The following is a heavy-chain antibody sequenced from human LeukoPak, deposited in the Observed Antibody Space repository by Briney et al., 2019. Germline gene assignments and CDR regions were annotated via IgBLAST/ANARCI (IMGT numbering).Heavy chain of an antibody. CDR2: ISSGSSAI. V-gene: IGHV3-48*01. CDR1: GFTLSTYA. D-gene: IGHD6-19*01. J-gene: IGHJ4*02. CDR3: ARDRGMYSSFDY. Sequence: GGSLRLSCAASGFTLSTYAMSWVRQAPGKGLEWVSYISSGSSAIYYADSVKGRFTISRDNGKNSLYLQMNSLRAEDTAVYYCARDRGMYSSFDYWGQGTRVTVSS.